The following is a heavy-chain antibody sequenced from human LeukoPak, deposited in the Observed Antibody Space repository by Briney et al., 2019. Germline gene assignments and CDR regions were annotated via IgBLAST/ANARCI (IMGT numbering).Heavy chain of an antibody. J-gene: IGHJ3*02. V-gene: IGHV3-23*01. CDR1: GFTFSSYA. Sequence: GGSLRLSCAASGFTFSSYAMSWVRQAPGKGLELVSAISGSGGSTYYADSVKGRFTISRDNSKNTLYLQMNSLRAEDTAVYYCAKVVVVDSGYDSYAFDIWGQGTMVTVSS. CDR2: ISGSGGST. D-gene: IGHD5-12*01. CDR3: AKVVVVDSGYDSYAFDI.